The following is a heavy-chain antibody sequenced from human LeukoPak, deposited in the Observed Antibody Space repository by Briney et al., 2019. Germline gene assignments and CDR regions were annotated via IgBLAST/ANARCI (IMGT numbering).Heavy chain of an antibody. CDR1: GFTFSSYS. CDR2: ISSSSSYI. J-gene: IGHJ4*02. Sequence: GGSLRLSCAASGFTFSSYSMNWVRQAPGKGLEWVSSISSSSSYIYYADSVKGRFTISRDNAKNSLYLQMNSLRAEDTAVYYCARDGYYYDGSGGYYFDYWGQGTLVTVSS. D-gene: IGHD3-22*01. V-gene: IGHV3-21*01. CDR3: ARDGYYYDGSGGYYFDY.